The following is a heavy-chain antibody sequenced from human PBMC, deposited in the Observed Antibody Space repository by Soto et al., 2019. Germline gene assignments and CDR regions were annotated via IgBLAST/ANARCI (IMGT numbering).Heavy chain of an antibody. Sequence: EVQLVESGGGLVQPGGSLRLSCAASGFTFSSYSMNWVRQAPGKGLEWVSYISSSSSTIYYADSVKGRFTISRDNAKNSVYLQMNSLRDEDTAVYYCARDRGYCSGGSCYLHYYYYYGMDVWGQGTTVTVSS. CDR2: ISSSSSTI. CDR3: ARDRGYCSGGSCYLHYYYYYGMDV. J-gene: IGHJ6*02. CDR1: GFTFSSYS. V-gene: IGHV3-48*02. D-gene: IGHD2-15*01.